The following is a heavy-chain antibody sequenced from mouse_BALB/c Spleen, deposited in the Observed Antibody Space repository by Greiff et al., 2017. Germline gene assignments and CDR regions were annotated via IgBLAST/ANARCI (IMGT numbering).Heavy chain of an antibody. J-gene: IGHJ4*01. CDR1: GFTFSDYY. CDR3: ARDLDTTVDYAMDY. D-gene: IGHD1-1*01. CDR2: ISDGGSYT. Sequence: EVKVEESGGGLVKPGGSLKLSCAASGFTFSDYYMYWVRQTPEKRLEWVATISDGGSYTYYPDSVKGRFTISRDNAKNNLYLQMSSLKSEDTAMYYCARDLDTTVDYAMDYWGQGTSVTVSS. V-gene: IGHV5-4*02.